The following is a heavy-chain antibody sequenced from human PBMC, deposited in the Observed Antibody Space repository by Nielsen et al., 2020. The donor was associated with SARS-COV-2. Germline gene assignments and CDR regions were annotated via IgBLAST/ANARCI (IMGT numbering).Heavy chain of an antibody. V-gene: IGHV4-38-2*02. CDR2: IYHSGST. J-gene: IGHJ6*02. D-gene: IGHD3-9*01. CDR1: GYSISSGYY. Sequence: GSLRLSCTVSGYSISSGYYWGWIRQPPGKGLEWIGSIYHSGSTYYNPSLKSRVTISVDTSKNQFSLRLSSVTAADTAVYYCARSYVLTAYYGMDVWGQGTTVTVSS. CDR3: ARSYVLTAYYGMDV.